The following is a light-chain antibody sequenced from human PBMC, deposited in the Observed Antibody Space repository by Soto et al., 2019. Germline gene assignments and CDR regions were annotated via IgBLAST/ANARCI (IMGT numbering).Light chain of an antibody. Sequence: ENVLTQSPGTLSLSPGERATLSCRASQSVSNNYLAWYQQKPDQAPRLLIYGASTRATGIPDRFSGSGSATDFTLTISRLEPEDFAVYYCQQYGTSPRTFGQGTKVEIK. CDR1: QSVSNNY. CDR3: QQYGTSPRT. J-gene: IGKJ1*01. V-gene: IGKV3-20*01. CDR2: GAS.